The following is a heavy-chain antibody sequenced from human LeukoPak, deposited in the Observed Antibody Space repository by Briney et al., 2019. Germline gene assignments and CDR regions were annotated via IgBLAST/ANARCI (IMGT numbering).Heavy chain of an antibody. Sequence: PGGSLRLSCAASGFTFDDYAMHWVRQAPGKGLEWVSLITGDGIRTYYADSVKGRFTISRDNNKNSLYLQMNSLRTEDTALYYCAKEGPTAVAGYFDYWGQGTLVTFSS. V-gene: IGHV3-43*02. D-gene: IGHD6-19*01. J-gene: IGHJ4*02. CDR1: GFTFDDYA. CDR2: ITGDGIRT. CDR3: AKEGPTAVAGYFDY.